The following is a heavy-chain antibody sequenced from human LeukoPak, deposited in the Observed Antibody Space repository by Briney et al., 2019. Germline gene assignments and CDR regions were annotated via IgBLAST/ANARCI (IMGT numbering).Heavy chain of an antibody. Sequence: ASVKVSCKASGYTFTSYYMHWVRQAPGQGLEWMGIINPSGGSTSYAQKFQGRVTMTRDTSISTAYMELSRLRSDDTAVYYCAISTMVRGDPYYYYYYYMDVWGKGTTVTVSS. CDR1: GYTFTSYY. CDR3: AISTMVRGDPYYYYYYYMDV. CDR2: INPSGGST. D-gene: IGHD3-10*01. V-gene: IGHV1-46*01. J-gene: IGHJ6*03.